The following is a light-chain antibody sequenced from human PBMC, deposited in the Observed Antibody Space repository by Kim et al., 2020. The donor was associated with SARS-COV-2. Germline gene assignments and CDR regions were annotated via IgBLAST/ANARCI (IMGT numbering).Light chain of an antibody. V-gene: IGLV2-11*01. Sequence: SPGQSVTISCTGTTSDVGAYDYVSWYQQYPGKAPKLMIYDATKRPSGVPDRFSGSKSGNTASLTISGLQAEDEADYYCCSYADRYVFGTGTKVTVL. J-gene: IGLJ1*01. CDR1: TSDVGAYDY. CDR3: CSYADRYV. CDR2: DAT.